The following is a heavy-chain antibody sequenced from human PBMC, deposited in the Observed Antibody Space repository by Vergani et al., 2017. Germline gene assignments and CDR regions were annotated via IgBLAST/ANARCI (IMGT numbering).Heavy chain of an antibody. D-gene: IGHD6-6*01. CDR1: GFTSAGYA. CDR2: ISWNSNSI. V-gene: IGHV3-9*02. J-gene: IGHJ5*02. Sequence: EVQLEESGGGLVLPGRSLRLSCVASGFTSAGYAMHWVRQAPGKGLEWVSGISWNSNSIGYADSVKGRFTISRDNAKNSLYLQMNSLRAGDTALYYCAKDLGTSSRGGWFDPWGQGTLVTVSS. CDR3: AKDLGTSSRGGWFDP.